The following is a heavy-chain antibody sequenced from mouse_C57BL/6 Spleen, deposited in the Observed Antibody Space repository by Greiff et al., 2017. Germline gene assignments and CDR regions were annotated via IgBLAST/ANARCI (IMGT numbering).Heavy chain of an antibody. CDR3: ARSSPPAMDY. J-gene: IGHJ4*01. Sequence: EVKLQESGGGLVKPGGSLKLSCAASGFTFSDYGMHWVRQAPEKGLEWVAYISSGSSTIYYADTVKGRFTISRDNAKNTLFLQMTSLRSEDTAMYYCARSSPPAMDYWGQGTSVTVSS. D-gene: IGHD6-1*01. CDR1: GFTFSDYG. V-gene: IGHV5-17*01. CDR2: ISSGSSTI.